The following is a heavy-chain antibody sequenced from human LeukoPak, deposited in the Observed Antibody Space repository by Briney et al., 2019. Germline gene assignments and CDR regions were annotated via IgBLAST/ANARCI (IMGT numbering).Heavy chain of an antibody. Sequence: SVKVSCKASRGTFSSYAISWVRQAPGQGLEWMGRIIPILGIANYAQKFQGRVTITADKSTSTAYMELRSLRSEARAVYYCAREFSYDSSGYYEGWGPGNLVTVSS. CDR3: AREFSYDSSGYYEG. J-gene: IGHJ4*02. V-gene: IGHV1-69*04. D-gene: IGHD3-22*01. CDR1: RGTFSSYA. CDR2: IIPILGIA.